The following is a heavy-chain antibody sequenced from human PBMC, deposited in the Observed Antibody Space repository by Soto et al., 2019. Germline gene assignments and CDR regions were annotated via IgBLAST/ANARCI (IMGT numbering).Heavy chain of an antibody. Sequence: GGSLRLSCAASGFTFSSYAMHWVRQAPGKGLEWVAVISYDGSNKYYADSVKGRFTISRDNSKNTLYLQMNSLRAADTAVYYCARGTYDSSGYYYDYWGQGTLVTVSS. CDR3: ARGTYDSSGYYYDY. CDR1: GFTFSSYA. J-gene: IGHJ4*02. V-gene: IGHV3-30-3*01. CDR2: ISYDGSNK. D-gene: IGHD3-22*01.